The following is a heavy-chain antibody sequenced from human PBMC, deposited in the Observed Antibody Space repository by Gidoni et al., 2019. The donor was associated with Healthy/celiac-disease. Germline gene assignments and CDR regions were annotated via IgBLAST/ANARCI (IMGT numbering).Heavy chain of an antibody. CDR1: GGTFSSYA. Sequence: QVQLVQSGAEVKKPGSSVKVSCKASGGTFSSYAISWVRQAPGQGLEWMGGIIPIIGTANYAQKCQSRVTITADKSTSTAYMELSSLRSEDTAVYYCARPTGTTGYYYYGMDVWGQGTTVTVSS. J-gene: IGHJ6*02. D-gene: IGHD1-1*01. CDR3: ARPTGTTGYYYYGMDV. V-gene: IGHV1-69*06. CDR2: IIPIIGTA.